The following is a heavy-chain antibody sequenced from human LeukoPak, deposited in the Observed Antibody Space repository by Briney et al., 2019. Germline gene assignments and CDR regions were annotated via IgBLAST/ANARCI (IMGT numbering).Heavy chain of an antibody. J-gene: IGHJ3*02. D-gene: IGHD3-10*01. CDR2: IYSDESTT. CDR1: GFTFSDFW. V-gene: IGHV3-74*01. Sequence: GGSLRLSCAASGFTFSDFWMHWVRQAPGKGLEWVSRIYSDESTTYYADSVKGRFTVSRDNAKNTLYLQMNSLRAEDTAMYYCARVSGSRNFYFGAFDTWGQGTMVTVSS. CDR3: ARVSGSRNFYFGAFDT.